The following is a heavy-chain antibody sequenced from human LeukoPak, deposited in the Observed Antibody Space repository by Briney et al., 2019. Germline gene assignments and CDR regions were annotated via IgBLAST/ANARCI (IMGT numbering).Heavy chain of an antibody. CDR3: AKRITEAAGIYFDS. CDR1: GFSFSSFA. D-gene: IGHD6-19*01. CDR2: IYGGGTNT. Sequence: GGSLRLSCAGSGFSFSSFAMTWVRQAPGKGLEWVSTIYGGGTNTFYADSVKGRFTISRDDSKNMQFLEVDSLRPEDTAVYFCAKRITEAAGIYFDSWGQGTLVTVSS. V-gene: IGHV3-23*01. J-gene: IGHJ4*02.